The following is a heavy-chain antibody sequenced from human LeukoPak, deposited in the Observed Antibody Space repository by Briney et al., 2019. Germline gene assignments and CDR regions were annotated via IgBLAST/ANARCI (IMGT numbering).Heavy chain of an antibody. V-gene: IGHV4-34*01. J-gene: IGHJ6*02. CDR1: GGSFSGYY. Sequence: SETLSLTCAVYGGSFSGYYWSWIRQPPGKGLEWIGEINHSESTNYNPSLKSRVTISVDTSKNQFSLKLSSVTAADTAVYYCARVGIAAAGRENYYYYYGMDVWGQGTTVTVSS. D-gene: IGHD6-13*01. CDR2: INHSEST. CDR3: ARVGIAAAGRENYYYYYGMDV.